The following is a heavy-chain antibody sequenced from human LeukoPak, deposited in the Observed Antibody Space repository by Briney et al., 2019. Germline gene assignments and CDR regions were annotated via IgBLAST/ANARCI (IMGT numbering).Heavy chain of an antibody. Sequence: GGSLRLSCAASGFTFSSYGMSWVRQAPGKGLEWVGRIKSKTDGGTTDYAAPVKGRFTISRDDSKNTLYLQMNSLKTEDTAVYYCTTGDYYDSSGAYEFDYWGQGTLVTVSS. CDR2: IKSKTDGGTT. V-gene: IGHV3-15*01. J-gene: IGHJ4*02. CDR3: TTGDYYDSSGAYEFDY. CDR1: GFTFSSYG. D-gene: IGHD3-22*01.